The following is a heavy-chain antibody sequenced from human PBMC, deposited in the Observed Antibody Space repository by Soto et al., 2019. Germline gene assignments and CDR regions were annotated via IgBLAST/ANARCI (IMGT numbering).Heavy chain of an antibody. CDR2: IYYSGST. J-gene: IGHJ4*02. Sequence: SETLSLTCTVSGGSISSSSYYWGWIRQPPGKGLEWIGSIYYSGSTYYNPSLKSRVTISVDTSKNQFSLKLSSVTAADTAVYYCARQPRILTGYYGHFDYWRQGTLVTVSS. D-gene: IGHD3-9*01. V-gene: IGHV4-39*01. CDR3: ARQPRILTGYYGHFDY. CDR1: GGSISSSSYY.